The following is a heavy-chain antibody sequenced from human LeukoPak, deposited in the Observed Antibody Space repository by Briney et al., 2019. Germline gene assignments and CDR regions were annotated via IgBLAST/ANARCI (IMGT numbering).Heavy chain of an antibody. CDR1: GGSISSYY. V-gene: IGHV4-59*01. CDR3: ARVKVDSMVRYYFDY. J-gene: IGHJ4*02. Sequence: NASETLSLTCTVSGGSISSYYWSWIRQPPGKGLEWIGYIYYSGSTNYNPSLKSRVTISVDTSKNQFSLKLSSVTAADTAVYYCARVKVDSMVRYYFDYWGQGTLVTVSS. CDR2: IYYSGST. D-gene: IGHD3-10*01.